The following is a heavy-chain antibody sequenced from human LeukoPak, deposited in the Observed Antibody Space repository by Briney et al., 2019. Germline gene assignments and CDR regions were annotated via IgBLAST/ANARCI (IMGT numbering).Heavy chain of an antibody. CDR1: GGTFSSYA. CDR2: IIPIFGTA. J-gene: IGHJ4*02. V-gene: IGHV1-69*05. Sequence: SVKVSCKASGGTFSSYAISWVRQAPGQGLEWMGGIIPIFGTANYAQKFQGRVTMTRDTSTSTVYMELSSLRSEDTAVYNCARVPPGGIFSSDYWGQGTLVTVSS. D-gene: IGHD6-13*01. CDR3: ARVPPGGIFSSDY.